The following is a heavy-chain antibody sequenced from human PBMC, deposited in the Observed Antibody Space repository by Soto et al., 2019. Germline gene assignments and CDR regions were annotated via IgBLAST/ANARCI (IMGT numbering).Heavy chain of an antibody. CDR2: ISSSGASM. CDR3: ASGGVNYAN. D-gene: IGHD2-8*01. Sequence: QVQLVQSGGGLVKPGGSVRLSCAASGFTFSSSYMSWIRQAPGKGLEWVSYISSSGASMYYADSVKGRFTISRDNANNSWDLQMNGLRAEDTAVDYCASGGVNYANWGQGTLVTVTS. V-gene: IGHV3-11*01. J-gene: IGHJ4*02. CDR1: GFTFSSSY.